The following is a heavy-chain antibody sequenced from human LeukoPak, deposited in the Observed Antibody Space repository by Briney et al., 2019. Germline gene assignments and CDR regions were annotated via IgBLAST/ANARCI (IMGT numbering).Heavy chain of an antibody. CDR2: IKSDGNT. Sequence: GGSLTLYCAASAFIVNGYWMDWLRQGPGKGLVWVSRIKSDGNTNYPDSVKGRFTISRVNAKNTVSLQMNSLRAEDTGVYYCARAPSEIGGYYPEYFRHWGQGTLVTVSS. J-gene: IGHJ1*01. V-gene: IGHV3-74*01. CDR3: ARAPSEIGGYYPEYFRH. CDR1: AFIVNGYW. D-gene: IGHD3-22*01.